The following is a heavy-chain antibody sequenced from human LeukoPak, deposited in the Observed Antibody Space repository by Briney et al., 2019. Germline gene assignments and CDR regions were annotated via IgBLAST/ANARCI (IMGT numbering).Heavy chain of an antibody. J-gene: IGHJ3*02. V-gene: IGHV1-18*01. CDR2: ISAYNGNT. CDR1: GYTFTSYG. D-gene: IGHD6-6*01. Sequence: ASVKVSCKASGYTFTSYGISWVRQAPGQGLEWMGWISAYNGNTNYAQKLQGRVTMTTDTSTSTAYMELRGLRSDDTAVYYCAIYSSSFGKAFDIWGQGTMVTVSS. CDR3: AIYSSSFGKAFDI.